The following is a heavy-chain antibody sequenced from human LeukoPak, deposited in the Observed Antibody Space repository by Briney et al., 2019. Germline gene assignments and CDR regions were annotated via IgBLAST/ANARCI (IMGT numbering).Heavy chain of an antibody. CDR2: INHSGST. J-gene: IGHJ4*02. CDR1: GGSFSGYY. CDR3: ASGRGSTMVRGVTDY. D-gene: IGHD3-10*01. Sequence: PSETLSLTCAVYGGSFSGYYWSWIRQPPGKGLEWIGEINHSGSTNYNPSLKSRVTISVDTSKNQFSLKLSSVTAADTAVYYCASGRGSTMVRGVTDYWGQGTLVTVSS. V-gene: IGHV4-34*01.